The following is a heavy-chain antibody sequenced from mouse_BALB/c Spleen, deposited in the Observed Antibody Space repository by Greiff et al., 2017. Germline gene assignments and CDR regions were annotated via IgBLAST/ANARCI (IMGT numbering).Heavy chain of an antibody. Sequence: VQLQQSGAELVRSGASVKLSCTASGFNIKDYYMHWVKQRPEQGLEWIGWIDPANGDTEYAPKFQGKATMTADTSSNTAYLQLSSLTSEDTAVYYCNLLWLAHYAMDYWGQGTSVTVSS. D-gene: IGHD2-2*01. CDR3: NLLWLAHYAMDY. CDR1: GFNIKDYY. CDR2: IDPANGDT. J-gene: IGHJ4*01. V-gene: IGHV14-4*02.